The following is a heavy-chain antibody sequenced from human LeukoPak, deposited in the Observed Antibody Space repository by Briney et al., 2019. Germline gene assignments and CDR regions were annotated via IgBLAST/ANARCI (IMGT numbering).Heavy chain of an antibody. J-gene: IGHJ6*04. Sequence: GRSLRLSCAASGFTFSSYEINWVRQAPGKGLEWVSYISSSGSTIYYADSVKGRFTISRDNAKNSLYLQMNSLRAEDTAVYYCAELGITMIGGVWGKGTTVTISS. V-gene: IGHV3-48*03. CDR2: ISSSGSTI. CDR3: AELGITMIGGV. CDR1: GFTFSSYE. D-gene: IGHD3-10*02.